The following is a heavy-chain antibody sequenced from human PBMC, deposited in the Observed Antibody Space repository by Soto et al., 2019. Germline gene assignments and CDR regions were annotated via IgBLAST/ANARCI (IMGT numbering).Heavy chain of an antibody. CDR3: AKDSNKYSSSLRGRYFDY. V-gene: IGHV3-23*01. Sequence: GGSLILSYAASGVTSRSYARALIRPAPGKGLEWVSGISGGGSNTFYADSVKGRFTISRDNSKNTLLLQMNSLGAEDTAVYYCAKDSNKYSSSLRGRYFDYWGQGIGVTVSS. D-gene: IGHD4-4*01. CDR1: GVTSRSYA. CDR2: ISGGGSNT. J-gene: IGHJ4*02.